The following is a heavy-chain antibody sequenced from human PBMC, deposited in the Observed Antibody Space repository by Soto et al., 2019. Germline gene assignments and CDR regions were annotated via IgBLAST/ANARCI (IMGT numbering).Heavy chain of an antibody. Sequence: QVQLVESGGGVVQPGRSLRLSCAASGFTFSSYAMHWVRQAPGKGLEWVAIISYDGSNKYYADSVKGRFTISRDNSKNTLSLQMTSLRAEDTAVYYCARAQPGIFGVVQSSFDYWGPGTLVTVSS. CDR2: ISYDGSNK. CDR1: GFTFSSYA. V-gene: IGHV3-30-3*01. CDR3: ARAQPGIFGVVQSSFDY. D-gene: IGHD3-3*01. J-gene: IGHJ4*02.